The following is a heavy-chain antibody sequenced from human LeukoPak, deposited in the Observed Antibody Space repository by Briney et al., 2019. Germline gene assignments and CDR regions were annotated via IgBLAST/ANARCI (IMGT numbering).Heavy chain of an antibody. CDR2: ISGSGGST. Sequence: GGSLRLSCAASGFTFNNYAMYWVRQAPGKGLEWVSVISGSGGSTYYADSVKGRFTISRDNSKNTLYLQMNSLRAEDTAVYYCAKLEVPFDIWGQGTMVTVSS. CDR1: GFTFNNYA. J-gene: IGHJ3*02. CDR3: AKLEVPFDI. V-gene: IGHV3-23*01.